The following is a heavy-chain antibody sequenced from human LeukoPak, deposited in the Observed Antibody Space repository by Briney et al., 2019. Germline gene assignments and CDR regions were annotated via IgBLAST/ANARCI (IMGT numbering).Heavy chain of an antibody. V-gene: IGHV4-39*01. CDR2: IYYSGST. Sequence: SETLSLTCTVSGGSISSSSYYWGWIRQPPGKGLEWIGSIYYSGSTYYNPSLKSRVTISVDTSKNQFSLKLSSVTAADTAVYYCARTNAVVPAAIPDWFDPWGQGTLVTVSS. CDR3: ARTNAVVPAAIPDWFDP. CDR1: GGSISSSSYY. J-gene: IGHJ5*02. D-gene: IGHD2-2*02.